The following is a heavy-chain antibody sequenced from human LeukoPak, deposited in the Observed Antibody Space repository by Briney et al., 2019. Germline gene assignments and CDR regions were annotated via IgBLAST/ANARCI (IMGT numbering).Heavy chain of an antibody. Sequence: GRSLRLSCAASGFTFSSYAMHWVRQAPGKGLEWVAVISYDGSNKYYADSVKGRFTISRDNSKNTLYLQMNSLRAEDAAVYYCARDPRPTSLLWFGELYAPFDYWGQGTLVTVSS. J-gene: IGHJ4*02. CDR1: GFTFSSYA. CDR2: ISYDGSNK. CDR3: ARDPRPTSLLWFGELYAPFDY. V-gene: IGHV3-30*04. D-gene: IGHD3-10*01.